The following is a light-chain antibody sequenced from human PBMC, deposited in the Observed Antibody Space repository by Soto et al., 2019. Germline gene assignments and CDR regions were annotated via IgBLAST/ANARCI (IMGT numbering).Light chain of an antibody. CDR3: SSYTSDITLEV. CDR2: AVS. Sequence: QSVLTQPASVSGSPGQSITISCTGTSSDVGGYNYVSWYQQHPGKAPKLMIYAVSDRPSGVSNRFSGSKSGNMASLTISGLQAEDEAYYYCSSYTSDITLEVFGGGTKVTVL. CDR1: SSDVGGYNY. J-gene: IGLJ2*01. V-gene: IGLV2-14*01.